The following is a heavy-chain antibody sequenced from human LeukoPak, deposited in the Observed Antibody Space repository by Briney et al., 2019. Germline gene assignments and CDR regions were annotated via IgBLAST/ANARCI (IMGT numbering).Heavy chain of an antibody. J-gene: IGHJ4*02. CDR2: IKQDGSEK. CDR3: ARDRGSSGRLGRFDN. CDR1: GFALSTYW. Sequence: PGGSLRLSCAASGFALSTYWMTWGRQAPGKGLEWVANIKQDGSEKYYVDSVKGRFTISRDNAKKLLYLQMNSLRVEDTAVYYCARDRGSSGRLGRFDNWGQGTLVTVSP. V-gene: IGHV3-7*01. D-gene: IGHD6-19*01.